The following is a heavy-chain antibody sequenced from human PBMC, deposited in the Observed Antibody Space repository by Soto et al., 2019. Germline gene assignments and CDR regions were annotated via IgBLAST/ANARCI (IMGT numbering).Heavy chain of an antibody. CDR2: IYYSGYT. V-gene: IGHV4-59*11. CDR3: ARESRYSYTDH. J-gene: IGHJ4*02. D-gene: IGHD5-18*01. Sequence: PSETLSLTCTVSGDSIGSHYWSWLRQPPEKGLEWIGYIYYSGYTNYNPSLKSRATISVDTSKNQFSLKLNSVTAADTGVYYCARESRYSYTDHWGQGTPVTVSS. CDR1: GDSIGSHY.